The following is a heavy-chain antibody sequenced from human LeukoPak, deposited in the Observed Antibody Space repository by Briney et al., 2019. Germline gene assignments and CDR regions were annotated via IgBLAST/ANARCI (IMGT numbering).Heavy chain of an antibody. V-gene: IGHV4-34*01. CDR1: GDSLSTDF. CDR2: INHSGST. D-gene: IGHD6-13*01. CDR3: ARHSSSFFDN. J-gene: IGHJ4*02. Sequence: SETLSLTCTVSGDSLSTDFWSWIRQRPGKGLEWIGEINHSGSTNYNPSLKSRVTISVNTSKNQFSLKLSSVTAADTAVYYCARHSSSFFDNWGQGTLVTVSS.